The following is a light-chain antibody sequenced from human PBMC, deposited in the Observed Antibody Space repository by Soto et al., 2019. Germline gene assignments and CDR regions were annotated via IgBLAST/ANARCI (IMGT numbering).Light chain of an antibody. CDR1: QSVSSIY. V-gene: IGKV3-20*01. CDR2: GAS. CDR3: QQYGSSALT. J-gene: IGKJ4*01. Sequence: EIVLTQSPGTLSLSPGERATLSCRASQSVSSIYLAWYQQKPGQAPRLLIYGASSRPTGIPDRFSGSGSETDFTLTISRLEPEDFAVYYCQQYGSSALTFGGGTKVDIK.